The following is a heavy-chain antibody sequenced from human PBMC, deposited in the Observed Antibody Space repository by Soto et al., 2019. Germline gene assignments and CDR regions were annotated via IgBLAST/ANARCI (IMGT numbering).Heavy chain of an antibody. CDR2: IYYSGST. CDR3: ARVYCSSTSCPAPGAYYYYYGMDV. J-gene: IGHJ6*02. D-gene: IGHD2-2*01. CDR1: GGSISSSSYY. V-gene: IGHV4-39*01. Sequence: ETLSLTCTVSGGSISSSSYYWGWIRQPPGKGLEWIGSIYYSGSTYYNPSLKSRVTISVDTSKNQFSLKLSSVTAADTAVYYCARVYCSSTSCPAPGAYYYYYGMDVWGQGTTVTVSS.